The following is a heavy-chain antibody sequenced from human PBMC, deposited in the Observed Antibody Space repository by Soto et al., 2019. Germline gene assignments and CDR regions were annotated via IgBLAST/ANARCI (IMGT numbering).Heavy chain of an antibody. V-gene: IGHV1-69*06. D-gene: IGHD3-10*01. J-gene: IGHJ4*02. CDR2: IIPIFGTA. Sequence: SVKVSCKASGGTFSSYAISWVRQAPGQGLEWMGGIIPIFGTANYAQKFQGRVTITADKSTSTAYMELRSLRSEDTAMYYCATSYGSGYRAFDYWGQGALVTVSS. CDR3: ATSYGSGYRAFDY. CDR1: GGTFSSYA.